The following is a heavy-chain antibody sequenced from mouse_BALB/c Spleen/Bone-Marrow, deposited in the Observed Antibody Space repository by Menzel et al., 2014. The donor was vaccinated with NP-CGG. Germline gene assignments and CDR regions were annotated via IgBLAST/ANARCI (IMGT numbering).Heavy chain of an antibody. V-gene: IGHV2-9*02. D-gene: IGHD2-4*01. CDR1: GFSLTSYG. CDR2: IWAGGST. Sequence: VMLVESGPGLVAPSQSLSITCSVSGFSLTSYGVHWVRQPPGKGLKWLGVIWAGGSTNYNSALMSRLSISKDNSKSQVFLKMNSLQTDDTAMYYCARESTMITSMDYWGQGTSVTVSS. CDR3: ARESTMITSMDY. J-gene: IGHJ4*01.